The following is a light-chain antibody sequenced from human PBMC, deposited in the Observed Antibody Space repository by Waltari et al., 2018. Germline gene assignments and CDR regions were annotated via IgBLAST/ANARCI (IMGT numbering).Light chain of an antibody. CDR2: DAS. Sequence: EIMLTQSPGTLSLSPGDRATLSCRTSHSLSKYLAWYQQKPGQAPRLLISDASIRANGIPDRFSGSGYGIDFSLTSSRREPEDYAVYYCQKYGSLPGTFGRGTKVEI. J-gene: IGKJ1*01. V-gene: IGKV3-20*01. CDR3: QKYGSLPGT. CDR1: HSLSKY.